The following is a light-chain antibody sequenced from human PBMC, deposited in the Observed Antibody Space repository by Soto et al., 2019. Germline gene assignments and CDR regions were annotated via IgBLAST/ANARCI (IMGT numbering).Light chain of an antibody. J-gene: IGKJ5*01. CDR1: QSLLHTDGNNY. Sequence: DIVMTQSPLSLPVTPGEPASISCRSSQSLLHTDGNNYLDWILQKPGQSPPLLIYMGSIRASGVPDRFSGSRSGTALTRKTSRVEAEDVDSYYGMQSLQAPLTFSQGTRLEIK. V-gene: IGKV2-28*01. CDR2: MGS. CDR3: MQSLQAPLT.